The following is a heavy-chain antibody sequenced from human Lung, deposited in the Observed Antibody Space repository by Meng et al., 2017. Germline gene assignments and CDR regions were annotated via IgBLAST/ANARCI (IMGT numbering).Heavy chain of an antibody. CDR1: GYTFTRYY. J-gene: IGHJ4*02. CDR3: LREFVGGNFDY. V-gene: IGHV1-46*03. Sequence: QVRLVQSGAEVKKPGASVKVSCKASGYTFTRYYIHWVRQAPGQELEWVGMIKHIDGGTNYAQKFQGRVTMTGDTSTTTVYMELSSLRSEDTALYYCLREFVGGNFDYWGLGTLVTVSS. D-gene: IGHD2-15*01. CDR2: IKHIDGGT.